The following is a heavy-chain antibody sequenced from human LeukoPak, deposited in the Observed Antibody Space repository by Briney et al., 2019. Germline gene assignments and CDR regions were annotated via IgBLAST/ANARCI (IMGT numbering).Heavy chain of an antibody. CDR1: GYSINNYY. J-gene: IGHJ6*02. D-gene: IGHD1-26*01. CDR2: VSYSGTP. V-gene: IGHV4-59*08. CDR3: ARQKWDRLTYYYYGMDV. Sequence: KASETLSLTCTVSGYSINNYYWSWIRQPPGKGLEWVGYVSYSGTPDYNPSLKSRATISLDTSRNQFSLQLRPVTAADTAEYYCARQKWDRLTYYYYGMDVWGQGTTVTVSS.